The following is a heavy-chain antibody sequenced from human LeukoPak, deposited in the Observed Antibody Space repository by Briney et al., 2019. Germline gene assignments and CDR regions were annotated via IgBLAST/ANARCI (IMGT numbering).Heavy chain of an antibody. V-gene: IGHV3-74*01. CDR3: ARDKYGGNSNAFDI. CDR2: VGTDGSSA. CDR1: GFSFSNYW. Sequence: GGSLRLSCAASGFSFSNYWMDWVRQVPGKGPVWVSRVGTDGSSAAYADHVKGRFTISRDNAKNTQYLQMNSLRVEDTAVYYCARDKYGGNSNAFDIWGQGTLVTVS. J-gene: IGHJ3*02. D-gene: IGHD4-23*01.